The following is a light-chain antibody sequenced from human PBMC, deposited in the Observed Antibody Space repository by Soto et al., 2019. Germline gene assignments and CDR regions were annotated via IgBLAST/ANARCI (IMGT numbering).Light chain of an antibody. J-gene: IGKJ4*01. CDR3: QQRSNLLT. V-gene: IGKV3-11*01. CDR2: EAS. CDR1: QSVSSY. Sequence: EIVLTQSPATLSLSPGERATLSCSASQSVSSYLAWYQQKPGQAPRLLIYEASNRATGIPARFSGSGSGTDFTLTISSLAPEDFAVYYWQQRSNLLTFGGGTKVEIK.